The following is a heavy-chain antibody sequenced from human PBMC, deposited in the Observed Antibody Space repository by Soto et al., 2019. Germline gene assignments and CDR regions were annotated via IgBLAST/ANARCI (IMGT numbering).Heavy chain of an antibody. Sequence: QVQLVESGGGVVQPGRSLRLSCAASGFTFSSYAMHWVRQAPGKGLEWVAVISYDGSNEFYADSVKGRFIISRGNSKNPLYLQMNSLTTEDTAVYYCARQDIEGTAMVEYWGQGTLVTVSS. D-gene: IGHD5-18*01. CDR1: GFTFSSYA. J-gene: IGHJ4*02. V-gene: IGHV3-30-3*01. CDR3: ARQDIEGTAMVEY. CDR2: ISYDGSNE.